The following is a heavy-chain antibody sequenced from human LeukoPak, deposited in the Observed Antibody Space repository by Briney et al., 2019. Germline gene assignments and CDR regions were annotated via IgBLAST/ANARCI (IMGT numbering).Heavy chain of an antibody. Sequence: GESLKISCKGSGYSFTSYWIGWVRQMPGKGLEWMGIIYPGDSDTRYSPSFQGQVTISADKSISTAYLQWSSLKASNTAMYYCARHGYSDFWSGYERYYYYGMDVWGQGTTVTVSS. CDR3: ARHGYSDFWSGYERYYYYGMDV. V-gene: IGHV5-51*01. D-gene: IGHD3-3*01. CDR2: IYPGDSDT. CDR1: GYSFTSYW. J-gene: IGHJ6*02.